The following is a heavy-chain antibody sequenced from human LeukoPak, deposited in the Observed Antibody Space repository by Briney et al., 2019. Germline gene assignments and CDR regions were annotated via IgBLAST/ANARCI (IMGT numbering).Heavy chain of an antibody. CDR1: GGSFSGYY. CDR3: ASLSMVRGASSGNYYYYYGMDV. J-gene: IGHJ6*02. Sequence: PSETLSLTCAVYGGSFSGYYWSWIRQPPGKGLEWIGEINHSGSTNYNPSLKSRVTISVDTSKNQFSLKLSSVTAADTAVYYRASLSMVRGASSGNYYYYYGMDVWGQGTTVTVSS. CDR2: INHSGST. D-gene: IGHD3-10*01. V-gene: IGHV4-34*01.